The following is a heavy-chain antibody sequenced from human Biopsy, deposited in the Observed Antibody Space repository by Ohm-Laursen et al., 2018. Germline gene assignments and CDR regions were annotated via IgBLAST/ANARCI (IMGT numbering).Heavy chain of an antibody. V-gene: IGHV4-31*01. CDR3: AGIVLGPTNDAFDI. CDR2: IFNSANT. D-gene: IGHD1-26*01. J-gene: IGHJ3*02. Sequence: TLSLTCTVSGGSISSGGSYWSWIRQRPGKGLEWIGYIFNSANTYYNPSLKNLITISGDTSKNHFSLNLNSVTAADTAVYYCAGIVLGPTNDAFDIWDQGTMVTVSS. CDR1: GGSISSGGSY.